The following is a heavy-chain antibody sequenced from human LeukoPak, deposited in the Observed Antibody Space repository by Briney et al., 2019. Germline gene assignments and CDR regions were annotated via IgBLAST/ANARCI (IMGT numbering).Heavy chain of an antibody. Sequence: SETLSLTCTVSGGSISSGDYYWSWIRQPPGKGLEWIGEINHSGSTNYNPSLKSRVTISVDTSKNQFSLKLSSVTAADTAVYYCARAPYYYDSSGYAFDYWGQGTLVTVSS. CDR3: ARAPYYYDSSGYAFDY. CDR2: INHSGST. J-gene: IGHJ4*02. V-gene: IGHV4-39*07. CDR1: GGSISSGDYY. D-gene: IGHD3-22*01.